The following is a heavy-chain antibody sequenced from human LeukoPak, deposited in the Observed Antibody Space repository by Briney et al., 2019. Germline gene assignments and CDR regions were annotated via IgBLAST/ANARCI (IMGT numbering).Heavy chain of an antibody. V-gene: IGHV4-59*01. CDR1: GGSLSSFY. Sequence: ETLSLTCTVSGGSLSSFYRSWVRQPPGEGLEWIGYIYNSGSTNYNPSLKSRVTISVDTSKNQLSLKLSYVTAADTAVYYCAREGLRWGSGAFDIWGQGTMVTVSS. J-gene: IGHJ3*02. D-gene: IGHD4-23*01. CDR3: AREGLRWGSGAFDI. CDR2: IYNSGST.